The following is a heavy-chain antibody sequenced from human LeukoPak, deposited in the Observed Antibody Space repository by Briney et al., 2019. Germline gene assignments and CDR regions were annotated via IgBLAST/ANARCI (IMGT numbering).Heavy chain of an antibody. CDR1: GFTFSSYG. D-gene: IGHD3-22*01. CDR3: AKGGRVVVLNWELDY. V-gene: IGHV3-30*02. CDR2: IRSDGSHK. Sequence: PGGSLRLSCAASGFTFSSYGMHWVRQAPGKGLEWVAFIRSDGSHKYYAESVKGRFTISRDNSKNTLYLQMNSLRAEDTALYYCAKGGRVVVLNWELDYWGQGTLVTASS. J-gene: IGHJ4*02.